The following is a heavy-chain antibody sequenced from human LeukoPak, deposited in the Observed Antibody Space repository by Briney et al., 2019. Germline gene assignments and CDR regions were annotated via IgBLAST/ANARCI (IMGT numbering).Heavy chain of an antibody. V-gene: IGHV3-21*01. CDR1: GFTFSSYS. CDR3: ARDYYDSSGYRVLDY. J-gene: IGHJ4*02. CDR2: ISSSSSYI. D-gene: IGHD3-22*01. Sequence: GGSLTLSCAASGFTFSSYSMNWVRQAPGKGLEWVSSISSSSSYIYYADSVKGRFTISRDNAKNSLYLQMNSLRAEDTAVYYCARDYYDSSGYRVLDYWGQGTLVTVSS.